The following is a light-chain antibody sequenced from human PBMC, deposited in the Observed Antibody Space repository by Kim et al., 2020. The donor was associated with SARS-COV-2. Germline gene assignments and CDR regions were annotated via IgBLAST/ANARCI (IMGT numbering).Light chain of an antibody. V-gene: IGKV2-28*01. CDR3: MQALQTPLT. CDR1: QSRPHSKGYND. Sequence: PASISSRASQSRPHSKGYNDLYWYLQKPAQSPQLLIYLDSNRDSGVPDRFSGSGSGTDFTLTISRVEAEDFVVYYCMQALQTPLTFGGGTKVDIK. J-gene: IGKJ4*01. CDR2: LDS.